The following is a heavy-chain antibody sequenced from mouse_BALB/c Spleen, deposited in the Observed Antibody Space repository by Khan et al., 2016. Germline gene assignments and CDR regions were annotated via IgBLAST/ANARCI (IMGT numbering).Heavy chain of an antibody. CDR2: INPSNGGT. J-gene: IGHJ1*01. V-gene: IGHV1S81*02. CDR1: CYTFTSYY. Sequence: QVQLQQSGAELVKPGASVKLSCKASCYTFTSYYMYWVKQRPGQGLEWIGEINPSNGGTNFNEKFKSKATLTVDKSSSTAYMQLSSLTSDDSAVCCCARGYYEESFDGWGARPTAPVSS. CDR3: ARGYYEESFDG. D-gene: IGHD2-4*01.